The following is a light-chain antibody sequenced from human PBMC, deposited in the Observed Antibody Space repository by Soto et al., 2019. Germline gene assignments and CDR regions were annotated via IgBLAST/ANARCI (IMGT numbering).Light chain of an antibody. J-gene: IGKJ5*01. CDR3: QQSYSTPIT. CDR1: PSISSN. Sequence: DIQMTQSPSSLSASVGDRVTIICRASPSISSNLNWYQQKPGKAPKLLIYAASSLQGGVPSRFSGSGSGTDFTLTISSLQPEDFATYYCQQSYSTPITFGQGTRLEI. CDR2: AAS. V-gene: IGKV1-39*01.